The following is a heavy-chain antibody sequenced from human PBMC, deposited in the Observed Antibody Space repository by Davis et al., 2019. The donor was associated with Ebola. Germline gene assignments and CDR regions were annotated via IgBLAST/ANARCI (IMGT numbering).Heavy chain of an antibody. D-gene: IGHD6-6*01. CDR3: ARSSIAARPGYYYGMDV. J-gene: IGHJ6*02. V-gene: IGHV3-21*01. CDR1: GFTFNNYA. Sequence: GESLKISCAASGFTFNNYAMNWVRQAPGKGLEWVSSISSSSSYIYYADSVKGRFTISRDNAKNSLYLQMNSLRAEDTAVYYCARSSIAARPGYYYGMDVWGQGTTVTVSS. CDR2: ISSSSSYI.